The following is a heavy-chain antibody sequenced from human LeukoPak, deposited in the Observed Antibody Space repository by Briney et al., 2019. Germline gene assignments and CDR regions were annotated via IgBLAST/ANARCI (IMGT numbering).Heavy chain of an antibody. Sequence: PGGSLRLSXAASGFTFSSYEMNWVRQAPGKGLEWVSYISSSGNTIYYADSVKGRFTISRDNAKNSLYLQMNSLRAEDTAVYYCARAKLYYYGSSGYYSGFDYWGQGTLVTVSS. CDR1: GFTFSSYE. CDR2: ISSSGNTI. J-gene: IGHJ4*02. D-gene: IGHD3-22*01. V-gene: IGHV3-48*03. CDR3: ARAKLYYYGSSGYYSGFDY.